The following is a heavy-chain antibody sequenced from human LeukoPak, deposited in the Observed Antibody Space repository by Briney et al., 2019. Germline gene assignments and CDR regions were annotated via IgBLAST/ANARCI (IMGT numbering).Heavy chain of an antibody. CDR3: ARRLNVTATWFDR. CDR2: INPSAGST. V-gene: IGHV1-46*01. J-gene: IGHJ5*02. D-gene: IGHD2-21*02. Sequence: ASVKVSCKASGYTFTTYYIHWVRQAPGQGLEWMGIINPSAGSTSYAQKFQGRVTMTRDMSTSTVYMEPNSLRPEAAAVYYCARRLNVTATWFDRWGQGTLVTVS. CDR1: GYTFTTYY.